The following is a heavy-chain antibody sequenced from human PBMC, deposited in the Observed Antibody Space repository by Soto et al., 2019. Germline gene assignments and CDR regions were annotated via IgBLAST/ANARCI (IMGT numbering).Heavy chain of an antibody. CDR1: GYTFTSYD. CDR2: MSPNSGKT. CDR3: ALVSRGYSYDYRRYYYGMDV. J-gene: IGHJ6*02. D-gene: IGHD5-18*01. Sequence: QVQLVQSGAEVKKPGASVKVSCKASGYTFTSYDINWVRQATGQGLEWMGWMSPNSGKTGYAQKFQGRVTLTRNTSISTPYMELSSLRSEDTAVYYCALVSRGYSYDYRRYYYGMDVCGQGTTVTVSS. V-gene: IGHV1-8*01.